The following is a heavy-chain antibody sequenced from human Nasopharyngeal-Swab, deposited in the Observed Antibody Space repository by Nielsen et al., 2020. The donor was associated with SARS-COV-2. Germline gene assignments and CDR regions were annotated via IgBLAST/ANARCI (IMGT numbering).Heavy chain of an antibody. V-gene: IGHV3-21*06. Sequence: GESLKTSCAASAFNFNDYTLNWVRQAPGKGLEWVSSISRTNTYVYYADSVKGRFTISRDNARNSLYLQMNSLRADDTAVYYCASPIFCSSSSCARSAFDVWGQGTLVTVSS. CDR2: ISRTNTYV. J-gene: IGHJ3*01. CDR1: AFNFNDYT. CDR3: ASPIFCSSSSCARSAFDV. D-gene: IGHD2-2*01.